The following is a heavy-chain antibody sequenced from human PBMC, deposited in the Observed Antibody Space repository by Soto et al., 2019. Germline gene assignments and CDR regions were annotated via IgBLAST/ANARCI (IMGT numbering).Heavy chain of an antibody. V-gene: IGHV4-59*01. J-gene: IGHJ4*02. Sequence: SETLSLTCTVAGGSISSYDWSWIRQPPGKGLEWIGYIYYSGSTNYNPSLKSRVTISVDTSKNQFSLKLSSVTAADTAVYYCARGDIAAADYYFDYWGQGTLVTVSS. CDR1: GGSISSYD. CDR3: ARGDIAAADYYFDY. CDR2: IYYSGST. D-gene: IGHD6-13*01.